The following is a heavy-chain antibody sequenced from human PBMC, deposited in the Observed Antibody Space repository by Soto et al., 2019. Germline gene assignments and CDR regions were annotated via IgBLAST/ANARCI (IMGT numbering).Heavy chain of an antibody. V-gene: IGHV3-23*01. D-gene: IGHD3-16*02. Sequence: PGGSLRLSCAASGISNYAMSWVRQAPGKGLEWVSAISGNGYNTVYADSVKGLFTIVRDNSKNTVSLQMNSLRAEDTAVYYFAKGGILGSYHFDYWGQGTLVTVSS. CDR1: GISNYA. CDR3: AKGGILGSYHFDY. CDR2: ISGNGYNT. J-gene: IGHJ4*02.